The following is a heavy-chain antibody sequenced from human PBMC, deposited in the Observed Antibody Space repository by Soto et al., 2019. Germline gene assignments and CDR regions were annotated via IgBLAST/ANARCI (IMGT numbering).Heavy chain of an antibody. Sequence: SVKVSCKASGGTFSSYAISWVRQAPGQGLEWMGGIIPIFGTANYAQKFQGRVTITADESTSTAYMELSSLTSDDTAVYYCLTDPIKLWPYDYWGQGTPVTVSS. D-gene: IGHD3-10*01. CDR1: GGTFSSYA. CDR3: LTDPIKLWPYDY. CDR2: IIPIFGTA. J-gene: IGHJ4*02. V-gene: IGHV1-69*13.